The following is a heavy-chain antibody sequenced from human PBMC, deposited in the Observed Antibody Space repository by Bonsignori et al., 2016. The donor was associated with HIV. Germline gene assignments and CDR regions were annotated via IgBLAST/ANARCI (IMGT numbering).Heavy chain of an antibody. CDR2: IYYSGST. D-gene: IGHD2-2*01. J-gene: IGHJ4*02. Sequence: WIRQPPGKGLEWIGSIYYSGSTYYNPSLKSRVTISVDTSKNQFSLKLSSVTAADTAVYYCARIRVVPAATVDYWGQGTLVTVSS. V-gene: IGHV4-39*07. CDR3: ARIRVVPAATVDY.